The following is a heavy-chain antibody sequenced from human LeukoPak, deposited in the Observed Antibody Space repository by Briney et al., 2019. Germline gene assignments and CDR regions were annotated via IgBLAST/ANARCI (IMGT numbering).Heavy chain of an antibody. CDR1: GGTFSSYA. Sequence: GASVKVSCKTSGGTFSSYAISWVRQAPGQGLEWMGGIIPIFGTANYAQKFQGRVTITADESTSTAYMELSSLRSEDTAVYYCARQEDSSGWYHYWGQRTLVTVSS. J-gene: IGHJ4*02. V-gene: IGHV1-69*13. D-gene: IGHD6-19*01. CDR3: ARQEDSSGWYHY. CDR2: IIPIFGTA.